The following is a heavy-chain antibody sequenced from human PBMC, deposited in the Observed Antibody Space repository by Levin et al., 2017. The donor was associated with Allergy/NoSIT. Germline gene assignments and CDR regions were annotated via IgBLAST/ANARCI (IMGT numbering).Heavy chain of an antibody. CDR3: ARDRGAYYESSGYFDY. V-gene: IGHV1-18*01. Sequence: ASVKVSCKASGYTFPNYGFSWVRQAPGQGLEWMGWISAYNANTKSAQKFQGRVTMTTDTSTSTAYMELRSLRSDDTAVYYCARDRGAYYESSGYFDYWGQGTLVTVSS. D-gene: IGHD3-22*01. CDR1: GYTFPNYG. J-gene: IGHJ4*02. CDR2: ISAYNANT.